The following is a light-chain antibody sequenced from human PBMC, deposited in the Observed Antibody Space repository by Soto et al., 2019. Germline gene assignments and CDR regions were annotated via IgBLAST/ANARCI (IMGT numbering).Light chain of an antibody. CDR2: AAS. CDR3: QPSYSTPVT. CDR1: QSISSY. Sequence: DIQMTQSPSSLSASVGDRVTITCRASQSISSYLNWYQQKPGKAPKLLIYAASSLQSGVPSRFSGSGSGTDFTLTISSLQPDDFATYYCQPSYSTPVTFCQGTKVEIK. V-gene: IGKV1-39*01. J-gene: IGKJ1*01.